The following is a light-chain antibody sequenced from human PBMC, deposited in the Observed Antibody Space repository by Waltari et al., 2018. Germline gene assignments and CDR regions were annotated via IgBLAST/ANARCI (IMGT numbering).Light chain of an antibody. V-gene: IGLV2-23*02. CDR2: DVS. Sequence: QSALTQPAAVSGSPGQSVTISCTGDSRDIGRYDIVSWYQQHPGNAPKLVISDVSKRPSGVSDRFSGSKSGDTASLTISGLQFEDEADYYCCSYAGNYVWVFGGGTRLTVL. J-gene: IGLJ3*02. CDR1: SRDIGRYDI. CDR3: CSYAGNYVWV.